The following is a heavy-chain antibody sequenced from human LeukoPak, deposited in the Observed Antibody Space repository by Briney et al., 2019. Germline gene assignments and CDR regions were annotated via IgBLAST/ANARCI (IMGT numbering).Heavy chain of an antibody. V-gene: IGHV3-7*01. CDR3: ARCDSGNSCYFDY. CDR1: GFTFSRNW. Sequence: TGGSLRLSCAASGFTFSRNWMSWVRQAPGKGLKWAANINQDGSVKHYVDSVKGRFTISRDNVQNSLYLQMNSLTAEDTAVYYCARCDSGNSCYFDYWAREPWSPSPQ. CDR2: INQDGSVK. J-gene: IGHJ4*02. D-gene: IGHD2-2*01.